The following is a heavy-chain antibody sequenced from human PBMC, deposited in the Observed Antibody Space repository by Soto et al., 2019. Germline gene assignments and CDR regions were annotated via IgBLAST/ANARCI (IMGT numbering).Heavy chain of an antibody. J-gene: IGHJ4*02. D-gene: IGHD1-1*01. Sequence: EVKVVESGGDFVKPGGSLRLSCATSGFMFSSAWMSWVRQAPGKGLEWVGRIKSRSDGGARDYAAPVKGRFNISRDDSKPMVYLQMDSLKVEDSAVYYCVGGWNDFWGQGTLVTVSS. CDR2: IKSRSDGGAR. CDR3: VGGWNDF. V-gene: IGHV3-15*01. CDR1: GFMFSSAW.